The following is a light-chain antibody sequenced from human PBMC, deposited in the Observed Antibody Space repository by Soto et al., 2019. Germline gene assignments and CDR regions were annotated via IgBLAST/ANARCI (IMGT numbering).Light chain of an antibody. J-gene: IGKJ1*01. Sequence: EKVMTQSPATLSVSPGERATLSCRASQSVRSNLAWYQQKPGQAPRLLIYGASSRATGIPDRFSGSGSGTDFTLTISRLEPGDFAVYYCQQYGNSPTWTFGQGTKVDI. V-gene: IGKV3-20*01. CDR2: GAS. CDR1: QSVRSN. CDR3: QQYGNSPTWT.